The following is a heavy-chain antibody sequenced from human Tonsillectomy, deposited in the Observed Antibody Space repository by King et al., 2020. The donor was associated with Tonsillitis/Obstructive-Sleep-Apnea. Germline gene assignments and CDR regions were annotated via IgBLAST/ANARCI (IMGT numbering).Heavy chain of an antibody. D-gene: IGHD2-8*01. CDR1: GGSISSYY. Sequence: MQLQESGPGLVKPSETLSLTCTVSGGSISSYYWSWIRQPPGKGLEWIGYIYYSGSTNYNPSLKSRVTISVDTSKNQFSLKLSSVTAADTAVYYCARDMVLEAGGDAFDIWGRGTMVTVSS. CDR3: ARDMVLEAGGDAFDI. V-gene: IGHV4-59*01. J-gene: IGHJ3*02. CDR2: IYYSGST.